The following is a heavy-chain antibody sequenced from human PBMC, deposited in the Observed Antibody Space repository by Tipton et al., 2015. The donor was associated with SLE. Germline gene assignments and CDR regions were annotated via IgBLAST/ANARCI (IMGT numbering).Heavy chain of an antibody. D-gene: IGHD1-14*01. V-gene: IGHV4-39*01. J-gene: IGHJ4*02. CDR3: ARQGTGFGSGRDDY. CDR2: MYHSGNT. Sequence: TLSLTCTVSGGSISSSSYYWGWIRQPPGKGLEWIGSMYHSGNTYHNPSPKSRVTTSVDTSKNQFSLSLYSVTVEDTAVYYCARQGTGFGSGRDDYWGQGILVTVSS. CDR1: GGSISSSSYY.